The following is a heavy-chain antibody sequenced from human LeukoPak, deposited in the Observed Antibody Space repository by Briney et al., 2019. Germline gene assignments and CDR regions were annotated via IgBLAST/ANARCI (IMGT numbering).Heavy chain of an antibody. Sequence: GGSLRLSCAASGFTFSTFEFNWVRQTPGKGLEWISYISSTGSAIYYADSVKGRFTISRDNAKNSLYLQMNSLRAEDTAVYYCARRAGAYSHPYDYWGQGTLVTVSS. CDR2: ISSTGSAI. D-gene: IGHD4/OR15-4a*01. CDR1: GFTFSTFE. J-gene: IGHJ4*02. CDR3: ARRAGAYSHPYDY. V-gene: IGHV3-48*03.